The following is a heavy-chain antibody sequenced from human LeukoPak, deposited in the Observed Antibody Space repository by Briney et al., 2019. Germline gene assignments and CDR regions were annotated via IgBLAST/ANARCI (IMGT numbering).Heavy chain of an antibody. CDR3: AKDNRNYGMDV. Sequence: GGSLRLSCATSGFTFSRFGMHWVRQAPGKGLEWVAVISDDGNKKYFADSVKGRFTISRDYSKNTLHLQMSSLRAEDTAMYYCAKDNRNYGMDVWGQGTTVTVSS. CDR1: GFTFSRFG. V-gene: IGHV3-30*18. J-gene: IGHJ6*02. CDR2: ISDDGNKK.